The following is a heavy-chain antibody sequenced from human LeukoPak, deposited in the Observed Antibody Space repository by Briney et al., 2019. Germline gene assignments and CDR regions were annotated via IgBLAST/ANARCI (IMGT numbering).Heavy chain of an antibody. CDR1: GGSISSNY. D-gene: IGHD6-13*01. J-gene: IGHJ5*02. Sequence: PSETLSLTCAVSGGSISSNYWSWIRQPPGKGLEWIGDIHHSGGTNYNPSLKSRVTMSVDMSKNQFSLKLSSVTAADTAVYYCARRSSSWKNWFDPWGQGTLVTVSS. CDR3: ARRSSSWKNWFDP. CDR2: IHHSGGT. V-gene: IGHV4-59*01.